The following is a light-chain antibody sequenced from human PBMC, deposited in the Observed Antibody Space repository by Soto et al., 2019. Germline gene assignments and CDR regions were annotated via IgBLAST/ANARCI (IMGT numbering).Light chain of an antibody. V-gene: IGKV3D-15*01. J-gene: IGKJ1*01. CDR2: GVY. CDR1: QSVSSN. CDR3: QQYNSYPWT. Sequence: ERVMTQSPTILSLSQGERATLSCMAIQSVSSNLACYQQKPGQAPRLLIYGVYTRAPGIPDRFSGSGSGTEFTLTIRRMQTDEFATYYCQQYNSYPWTFGQGTKVDIK.